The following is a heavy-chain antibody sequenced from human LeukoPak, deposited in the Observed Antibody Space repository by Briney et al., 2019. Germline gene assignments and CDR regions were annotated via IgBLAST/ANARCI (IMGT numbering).Heavy chain of an antibody. CDR2: IYYSGRT. D-gene: IGHD3-10*01. J-gene: IGHJ3*02. V-gene: IGHV4-31*03. CDR3: ARTGEYSGSGPSWAFDI. CDR1: GGSISSCGYY. Sequence: SQTLSLTLTVSGGSISSCGYYWSWIRQHPGKGLEWIGYIYYSGRTHYNPSPKSRVTISVETSNNQFSLRLTSVTTSDTAVYYCARTGEYSGSGPSWAFDIWCQGTMVTVSS.